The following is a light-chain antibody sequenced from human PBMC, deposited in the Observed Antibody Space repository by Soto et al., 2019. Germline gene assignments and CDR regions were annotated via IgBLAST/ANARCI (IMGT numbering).Light chain of an antibody. CDR3: QQYGNSPIT. CDR1: QSVTNNY. V-gene: IGKV3-20*01. CDR2: GAS. Sequence: DIVLTPSPGPLSLSPGERATLSCRASQSVTNNYLAWYQQKPGQAPRLLIDGASSRATGVPDRFSGTGSGTDFTLNISRLETEDFAVFYCQQYGNSPITFGQGTRLEIK. J-gene: IGKJ5*01.